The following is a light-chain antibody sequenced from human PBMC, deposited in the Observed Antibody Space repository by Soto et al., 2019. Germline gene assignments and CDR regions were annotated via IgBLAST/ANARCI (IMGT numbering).Light chain of an antibody. CDR2: GNS. CDR3: QSYDSSLSGSKV. Sequence: QSLLTQPPSVSGAPGQRVTISCPGSSSNIGAGYDVHWYQQLPGTAPKLLIYGNSNRPSGVPDRFSGSKSGTSASLAITGLQAEDEADYYCQSYDSSLSGSKVFGGGTQLTVL. V-gene: IGLV1-40*01. J-gene: IGLJ2*01. CDR1: SSNIGAGYD.